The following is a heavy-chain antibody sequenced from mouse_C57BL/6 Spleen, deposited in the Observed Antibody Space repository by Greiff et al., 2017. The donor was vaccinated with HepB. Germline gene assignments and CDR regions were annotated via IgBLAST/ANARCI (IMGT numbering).Heavy chain of an antibody. D-gene: IGHD2-3*01. CDR2: ISYDGSN. V-gene: IGHV3-6*01. Sequence: VQLRESGPGLVKPSQSLSLTCSVTGYSITSGYYWNWIRQFPGNKLEWMGYISYDGSNNYNPSLKNRISITRDTSKNQFFLKLNSVTTEDTATYYCARGDGYYLYWYFDVWGTGTTVTVSS. J-gene: IGHJ1*03. CDR3: ARGDGYYLYWYFDV. CDR1: GYSITSGYY.